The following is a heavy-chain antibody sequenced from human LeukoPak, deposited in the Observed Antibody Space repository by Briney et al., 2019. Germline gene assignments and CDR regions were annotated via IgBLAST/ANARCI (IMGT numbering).Heavy chain of an antibody. CDR3: ARPKRRGYSYGLAFDI. V-gene: IGHV4-39*01. CDR2: IYYSGST. Sequence: SETLSLTCTVSGGSISSSSYYWGWIREPPGKGLEWIGSIYYSGSTYYNPSLKSRVTISVDTSKNRFSLNLSSVTAADTAVYYCARPKRRGYSYGLAFDIWGQGTMVTVSS. J-gene: IGHJ3*02. CDR1: GGSISSSSYY. D-gene: IGHD5-18*01.